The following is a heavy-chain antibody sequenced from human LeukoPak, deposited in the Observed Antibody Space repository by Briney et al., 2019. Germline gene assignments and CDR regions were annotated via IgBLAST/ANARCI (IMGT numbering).Heavy chain of an antibody. Sequence: LGESLKISCKGSGYSFTSYWIGWVRQMPGKGLEWMGIIYPGDSDTRYSPSFQGQVTISADKSISTAYPQWSSLKASDTAMYYCARLTFVGVIALDYWGQGTLVTVSS. CDR3: ARLTFVGVIALDY. J-gene: IGHJ4*02. CDR2: IYPGDSDT. V-gene: IGHV5-51*01. CDR1: GYSFTSYW. D-gene: IGHD3-16*02.